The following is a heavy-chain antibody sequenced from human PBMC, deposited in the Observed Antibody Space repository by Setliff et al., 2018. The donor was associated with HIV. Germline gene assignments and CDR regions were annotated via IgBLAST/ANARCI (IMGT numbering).Heavy chain of an antibody. Sequence: PSETLSLTCNVSGDSISSGTYYWGWVRQAPGKGLEWIGSIFYSGDAHYNPSLKRRVTISVDTSKNQLSLKVRSVTAADTALYYCARVGVRNWNDDGIDYWGQGTLVTVSS. CDR2: IFYSGDA. V-gene: IGHV4-39*01. J-gene: IGHJ4*02. D-gene: IGHD1-1*01. CDR1: GDSISSGTYY. CDR3: ARVGVRNWNDDGIDY.